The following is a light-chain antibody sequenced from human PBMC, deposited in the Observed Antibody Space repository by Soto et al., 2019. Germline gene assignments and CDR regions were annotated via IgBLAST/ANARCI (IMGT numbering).Light chain of an antibody. V-gene: IGLV2-8*01. CDR2: EVS. Sequence: QSVLTQPPSASGSPGQSVTISCTGTSSDVGDYNYVSWYQQHPGKAPKLMIYEVSKRPSGVPDRFSGSKSGNTASLTVSGLQAEDEDDYYCSSYAGSNNLVFGGGTKVTVL. J-gene: IGLJ2*01. CDR1: SSDVGDYNY. CDR3: SSYAGSNNLV.